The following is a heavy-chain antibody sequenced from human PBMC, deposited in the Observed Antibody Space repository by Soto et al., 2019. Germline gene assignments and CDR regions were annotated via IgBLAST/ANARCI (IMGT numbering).Heavy chain of an antibody. Sequence: GGSLRLSCGASGFTFSNYAMSWVRQAPGKGLEWVSAIRVSGGTTSYADSVKGRFSISRDNSKNTLYLQMNSLRAEDTAVYYCAKEREVVGFDYWGQGTLVTVSS. CDR3: AKEREVVGFDY. J-gene: IGHJ4*02. CDR1: GFTFSNYA. CDR2: IRVSGGTT. V-gene: IGHV3-23*01. D-gene: IGHD6-19*01.